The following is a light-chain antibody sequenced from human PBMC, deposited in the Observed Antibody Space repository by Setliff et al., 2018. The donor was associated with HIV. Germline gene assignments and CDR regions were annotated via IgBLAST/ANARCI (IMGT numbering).Light chain of an antibody. CDR2: DVN. V-gene: IGLV2-14*03. J-gene: IGLJ1*01. CDR3: NSYTSSSTLYV. Sequence: QSVLAQPASVSGSPGQSITISCTGISSDVGGYNYVSWYQQHPDKAPKLMIYDVNNRPSGVSDRFSGSKSGNTASLTISGLQAEDEADYYCNSYTSSSTLYVFGTGTKVTVL. CDR1: SSDVGGYNY.